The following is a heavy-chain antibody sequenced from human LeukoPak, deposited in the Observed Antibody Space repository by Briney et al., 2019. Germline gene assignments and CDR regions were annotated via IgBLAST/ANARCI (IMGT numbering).Heavy chain of an antibody. CDR1: GGSISSGGYS. V-gene: IGHV4-30-2*01. J-gene: IGHJ3*02. CDR2: IYHSGST. Sequence: PSETLSLTCAVSGGSISSGGYSWSWIRQPPGKGLEWIGYIYHSGSTYYNPSLKSQVTISVDRSKNQFSLKLSSVTAADTAVYYCARADSSGYYDTYAFDIWGQGTMVTVSS. CDR3: ARADSSGYYDTYAFDI. D-gene: IGHD3-22*01.